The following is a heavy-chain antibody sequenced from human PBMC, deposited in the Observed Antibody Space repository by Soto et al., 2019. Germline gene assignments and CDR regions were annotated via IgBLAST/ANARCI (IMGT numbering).Heavy chain of an antibody. CDR3: ATPGRWGQLVPFHI. J-gene: IGHJ3*02. CDR1: GGSITNYY. Sequence: SETLSLTCSVSGGSITNYYWSWIRLPPGKGLEWIGYIFYSGSTDYNPSLKSRVTISLGTSKNQFSLNLKSVSAADTAVYYCATPGRWGQLVPFHIWGQGTMVT. D-gene: IGHD6-13*01. V-gene: IGHV4-59*01. CDR2: IFYSGST.